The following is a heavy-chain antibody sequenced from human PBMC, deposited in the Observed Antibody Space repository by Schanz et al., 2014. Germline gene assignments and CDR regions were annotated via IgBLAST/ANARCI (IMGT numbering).Heavy chain of an antibody. D-gene: IGHD3-10*01. CDR1: GFTFSSYS. V-gene: IGHV3-48*01. CDR3: VRDILHRVYDSGSP. CDR2: VSRSTPDI. Sequence: EVQLVESGGGLVKPGGFLRLSCAASGFTFSSYSMNWVRQAPGKGLEWVSYVSRSTPDIYYADSVKGRFTISRDNAKNSLYLQMTSLRAEDTAVYYCVRDILHRVYDSGSPWGQGTLVTVSS. J-gene: IGHJ5*02.